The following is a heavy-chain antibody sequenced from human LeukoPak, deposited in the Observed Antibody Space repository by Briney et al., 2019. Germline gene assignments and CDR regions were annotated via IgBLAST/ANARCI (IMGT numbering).Heavy chain of an antibody. J-gene: IGHJ4*02. D-gene: IGHD3-22*01. CDR2: INPNSGGT. Sequence: GASVKVSCKASGYTFTGYYMHWVRQAPGQGLEWMGRINPNSGGTNYAQKSQGRVTMTRDTSINTAYMDLSRLGSDDTAVYYCATDTWGYYDSSNYYRQANYWGQGTLVTVSS. CDR3: ATDTWGYYDSSNYYRQANY. V-gene: IGHV1-2*06. CDR1: GYTFTGYY.